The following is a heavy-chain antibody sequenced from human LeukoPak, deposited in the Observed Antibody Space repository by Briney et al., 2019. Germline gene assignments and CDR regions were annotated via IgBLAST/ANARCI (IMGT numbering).Heavy chain of an antibody. V-gene: IGHV4-31*03. J-gene: IGHJ5*02. CDR1: GGSISSGGYY. CDR3: ARDTHKPHCSGGSCYRGWFDP. Sequence: SQTLSLTCTVSGGSISSGGYYWSWIRQHPGKGLEWIGYIYYSGSTYYNPSLKSRVTISVDTSKNQFSLKLSSVTAADTAVYYCARDTHKPHCSGGSCYRGWFDPWGQGTLVTVSS. CDR2: IYYSGST. D-gene: IGHD2-15*01.